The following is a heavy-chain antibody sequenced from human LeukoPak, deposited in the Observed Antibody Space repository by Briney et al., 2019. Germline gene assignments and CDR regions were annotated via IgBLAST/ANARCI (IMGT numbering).Heavy chain of an antibody. CDR3: AKAGSSSWYLDY. V-gene: IGHV3-23*01. CDR1: GFTFSDYY. Sequence: GGSLRLSCAASGFTFSDYYMSWVRQAPGKGLEWVSAVSGSGDGSAGITYYADSVRGRFTISRDNSKNTLFLQMNSLRGEDTAVYYCAKAGSSSWYLDYWGQGTLVTVSS. J-gene: IGHJ4*02. CDR2: VSGSGDGSAGIT. D-gene: IGHD6-13*01.